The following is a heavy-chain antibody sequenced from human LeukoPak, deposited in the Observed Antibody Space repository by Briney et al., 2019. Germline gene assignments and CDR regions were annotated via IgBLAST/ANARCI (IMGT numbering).Heavy chain of an antibody. Sequence: GRSLRLSCAASGFTFSSYAMHWVRQAPGKGLEWVAVISYDGSNKYYADSVKGRFTISRDNSKNTLYLQMNSLRAEDTAVYYCARASRSGPWHYYGMDVWGQGTTVTVSS. D-gene: IGHD4-17*01. CDR3: ARASRSGPWHYYGMDV. CDR2: ISYDGSNK. CDR1: GFTFSSYA. V-gene: IGHV3-30-3*01. J-gene: IGHJ6*02.